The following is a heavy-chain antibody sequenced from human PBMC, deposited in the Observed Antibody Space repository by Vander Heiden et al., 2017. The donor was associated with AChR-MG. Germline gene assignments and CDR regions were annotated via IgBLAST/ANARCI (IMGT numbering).Heavy chain of an antibody. CDR2: IYYTGST. V-gene: IGHV4-59*08. CDR1: GGSISRYY. D-gene: IGHD5-12*01. J-gene: IGHJ4*02. Sequence: QVQLQESGPGLVKPSETLSLTCTVSGGSISRYYWSWIRQSPGKGLEWIGYIYYTGSTNCNPSLQSRVTISVDTSKNQFSLKLSSVTAADTAVYYCARKAMAIDYWGRGTLVTVSS. CDR3: ARKAMAIDY.